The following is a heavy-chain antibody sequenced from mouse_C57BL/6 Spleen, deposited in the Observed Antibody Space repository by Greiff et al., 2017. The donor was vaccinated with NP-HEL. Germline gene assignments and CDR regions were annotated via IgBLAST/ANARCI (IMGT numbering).Heavy chain of an antibody. CDR3: ARTGTGFDY. J-gene: IGHJ2*01. D-gene: IGHD4-1*01. CDR2: INPNNGGT. CDR1: GYTFTDYN. V-gene: IGHV1-22*01. Sequence: EVQLLESGPELVKPGASVKMSCKASGYTFTDYNMHWVKQSHGKSLEWIGYINPNNGGTSYNQKFKGKATLTVNKSSSTAYMELRSLTSEDSAVYYCARTGTGFDYWGQGTTLTVSS.